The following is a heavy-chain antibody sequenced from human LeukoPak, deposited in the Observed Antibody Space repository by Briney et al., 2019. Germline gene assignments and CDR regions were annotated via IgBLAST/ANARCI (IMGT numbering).Heavy chain of an antibody. CDR1: GFTFDDYA. D-gene: IGHD3-22*01. V-gene: IGHV3-9*01. CDR2: ISWNSGSI. CDR3: AKAPNYYDSSGYLFDY. J-gene: IGHJ4*02. Sequence: GGSLRLSCAASGFTFDDYAMHWVRQAPGKGLEWVSGISWNSGSIGYADSVKGRFTISRDNAKNSLYLQMNSLRAEDTALDYCAKAPNYYDSSGYLFDYWGQGTLVTVSS.